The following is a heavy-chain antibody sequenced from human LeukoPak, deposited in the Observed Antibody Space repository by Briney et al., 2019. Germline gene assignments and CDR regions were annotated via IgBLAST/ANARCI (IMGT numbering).Heavy chain of an antibody. Sequence: GGSLRLSCAASGFTFDDYAMHWVRQAPGKGLEWVSGISWNSGSIGYADSVKGRFTISRDNAKNSLYLQMNSLRAEDTALYYCAKDIGYFDWSPPRGFDYWGQGTLVTVSS. J-gene: IGHJ4*02. CDR3: AKDIGYFDWSPPRGFDY. CDR1: GFTFDDYA. D-gene: IGHD3-9*01. CDR2: ISWNSGSI. V-gene: IGHV3-9*01.